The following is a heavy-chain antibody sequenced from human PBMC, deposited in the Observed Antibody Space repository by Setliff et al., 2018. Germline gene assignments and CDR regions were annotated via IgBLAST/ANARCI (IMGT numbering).Heavy chain of an antibody. CDR2: FYASGST. CDR3: ARAPDSGTYYNLYPYYMDV. CDR1: GGSTSGYF. D-gene: IGHD1-26*01. J-gene: IGHJ6*03. V-gene: IGHV4-4*08. Sequence: SETLSLTCTVSGGSTSGYFWNWIRQPPGKGLEWIGHFYASGSTKYNPSLRSRVTISVDTSKNHFSLRLSSVTAADTAVYYCARAPDSGTYYNLYPYYMDVWGKGTTVTVSS.